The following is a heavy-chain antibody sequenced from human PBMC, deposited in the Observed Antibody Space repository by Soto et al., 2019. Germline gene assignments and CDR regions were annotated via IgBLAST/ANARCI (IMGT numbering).Heavy chain of an antibody. J-gene: IGHJ5*02. Sequence: SETLSLTCTVSGGSISNYYWSWIRQPPGKGLEWIGCIFYSGSTNYSPSLRSRVTISVDTSKNQFSLELSSVTAADTAVYYCARXGKVSGSATHWFDPWGQGTLVTVSS. D-gene: IGHD1-26*01. CDR1: GGSISNYY. V-gene: IGHV4-59*01. CDR3: ARXGKVSGSATHWFDP. CDR2: IFYSGST.